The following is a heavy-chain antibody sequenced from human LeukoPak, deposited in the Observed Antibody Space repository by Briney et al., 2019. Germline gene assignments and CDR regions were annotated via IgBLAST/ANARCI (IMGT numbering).Heavy chain of an antibody. J-gene: IGHJ4*02. D-gene: IGHD4-17*01. CDR3: AKRSTFWTMTTVTSPPWDY. CDR2: ISAYNGNT. CDR1: GYTFTSYG. V-gene: IGHV1-18*01. Sequence: ASVKVSCKASGYTFTSYGISWVRQAPGQGLEWMGWISAYNGNTNYAQKLQGRVTMTTDTSTSTAYMELRSLRSDDTAVYYCAKRSTFWTMTTVTSPPWDYWGQGTLVTVSS.